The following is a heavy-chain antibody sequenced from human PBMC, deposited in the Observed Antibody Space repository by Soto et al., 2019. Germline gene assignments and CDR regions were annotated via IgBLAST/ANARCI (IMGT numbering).Heavy chain of an antibody. V-gene: IGHV4-34*01. J-gene: IGHJ6*02. CDR1: GGSFSGYY. CDR3: ARDVWNQDYYYYYGVDV. Sequence: SETLSLTCAVYGGSFSGYYWSWIRQPPGKGLEWIGEINHSGSTNYNPSLKSRVTISVDTSKNQFSLKLNSVTAADTAVYYCARDVWNQDYYYYYGVDVWGQGTTVTVSS. D-gene: IGHD1-1*01. CDR2: INHSGST.